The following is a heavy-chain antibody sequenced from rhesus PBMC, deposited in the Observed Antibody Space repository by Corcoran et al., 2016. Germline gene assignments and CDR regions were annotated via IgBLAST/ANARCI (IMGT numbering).Heavy chain of an antibody. Sequence: QVQLQESGPGVVKPSETLSLTCAVSGGSISDSYRWSWIRQPPGKGLEWIGYIYGSSTSTNSNPSLRSRVTISKDTSENQFSLKLSSVTAADTAVYYCARDWDYYDSGYFLDYWGQGVLVTVSS. CDR1: GGSISDSYR. CDR2: IYGSSTST. J-gene: IGHJ4*01. CDR3: ARDWDYYDSGYFLDY. D-gene: IGHD3-28*01. V-gene: IGHV4S10*01.